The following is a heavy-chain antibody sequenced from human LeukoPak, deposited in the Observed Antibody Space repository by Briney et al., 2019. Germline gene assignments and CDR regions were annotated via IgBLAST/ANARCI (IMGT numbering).Heavy chain of an antibody. D-gene: IGHD3-22*01. CDR2: IYYSGST. CDR1: GGSISSSSYY. J-gene: IGHJ4*02. Sequence: SETLSLTCTVSGGSISSSSYYWGWIRQPPGKGLEWIGSIYYSGSTYYNPSLKSRVTISVDTSKNQFSLKLSSVTAADTAVYYCARNWYYYDSSGYRYYFDYWGQGTLVTVSS. CDR3: ARNWYYYDSSGYRYYFDY. V-gene: IGHV4-39*07.